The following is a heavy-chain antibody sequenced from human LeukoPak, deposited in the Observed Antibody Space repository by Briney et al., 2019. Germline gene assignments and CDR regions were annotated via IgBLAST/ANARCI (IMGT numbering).Heavy chain of an antibody. CDR1: GGSISSSSYY. D-gene: IGHD5-24*01. Sequence: SETLSLTCTVSGGSISSSSYYWGWIRQPPGKGLEWIGSICYSGSTYYNPSLKSRVTISVDTSKNQFSLKLSSVTAADTAVYYCARLGLQFDYWGQGTLVTVSS. J-gene: IGHJ4*02. CDR3: ARLGLQFDY. CDR2: ICYSGST. V-gene: IGHV4-39*01.